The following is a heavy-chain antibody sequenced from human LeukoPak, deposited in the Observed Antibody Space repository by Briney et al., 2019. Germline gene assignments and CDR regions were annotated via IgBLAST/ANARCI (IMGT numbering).Heavy chain of an antibody. CDR3: ATHRAGSGWHFDY. V-gene: IGHV4-39*01. CDR2: IYYSGST. J-gene: IGHJ4*02. D-gene: IGHD6-19*01. CDR1: GGSISSSSYY. Sequence: ASETLSLTCTVSGGSISSSSYYWGWIRRPPGKGLEWIGNIYYSGSTYYNPSLKSRVTISVDTPKNQFSLNLSSVTAADTAVYYCATHRAGSGWHFDYWGQGTLVTASS.